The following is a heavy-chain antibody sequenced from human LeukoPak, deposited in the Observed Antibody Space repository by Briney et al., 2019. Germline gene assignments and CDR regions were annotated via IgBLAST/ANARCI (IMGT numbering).Heavy chain of an antibody. CDR1: GGSVTSTNR. D-gene: IGHD3-3*01. J-gene: IGHJ4*02. CDR2: VHLDGRT. Sequence: PSGTLSLTCAVSGGSVTSTNRWTWVRQPPGKGLEWIGEVHLDGRTNYNPSLTGRLTLSVDLYENHISLKLTSVTAADTAVYYCAREGGFYRPLDHLGQGTLVTVSS. V-gene: IGHV4-4*02. CDR3: AREGGFYRPLDH.